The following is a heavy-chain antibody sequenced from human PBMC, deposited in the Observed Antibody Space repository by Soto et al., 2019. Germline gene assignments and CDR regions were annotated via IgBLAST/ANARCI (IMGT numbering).Heavy chain of an antibody. CDR1: GFTFSTFE. CDR2: ISSSGSPI. J-gene: IGHJ4*02. D-gene: IGHD2-21*01. V-gene: IGHV3-48*03. Sequence: HPGGSLRLSCVASGFTFSTFEMNWVRQAPGKGLEWVSYISSSGSPIYYAESVKGRLTISRDNTKSSLFLQMNSLGVEDTAVYYCARGGGGGLFEHWGQGVLVTVSS. CDR3: ARGGGGGLFEH.